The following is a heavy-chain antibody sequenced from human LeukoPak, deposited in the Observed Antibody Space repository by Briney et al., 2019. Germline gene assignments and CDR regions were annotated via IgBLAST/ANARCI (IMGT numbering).Heavy chain of an antibody. D-gene: IGHD3-10*01. Sequence: PGGSLRLSCAASGFTFSSYEMNWVRQAPGKGLEWVSYISSSGSTIYYADSVKGRFTISRDNAKNSLYLQMNSLRAEDTAVYYCARLDGSGSYDYWGQGTLVTVSS. CDR1: GFTFSSYE. CDR3: ARLDGSGSYDY. CDR2: ISSSGSTI. V-gene: IGHV3-48*03. J-gene: IGHJ4*02.